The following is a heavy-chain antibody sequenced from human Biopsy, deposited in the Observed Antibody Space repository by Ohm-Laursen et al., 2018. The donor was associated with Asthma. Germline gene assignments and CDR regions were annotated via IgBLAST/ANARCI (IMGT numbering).Heavy chain of an antibody. V-gene: IGHV3-7*01. CDR2: IKHDGSEK. D-gene: IGHD3-3*01. CDR3: ARTFHFWSPYHAEHYQL. J-gene: IGHJ1*01. Sequence: SLRLSCSASGFTFSSYSMNWVRQAPGQGLKWVANIKHDGSEKNHVDSLKGRFTISRDNAKNLLFLQMNSLRAEDTAVYYCARTFHFWSPYHAEHYQLWGQGTLVTVSS. CDR1: GFTFSSYS.